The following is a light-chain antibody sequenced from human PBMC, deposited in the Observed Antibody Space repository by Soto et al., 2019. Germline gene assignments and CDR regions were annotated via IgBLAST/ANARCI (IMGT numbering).Light chain of an antibody. CDR1: QAIRND. CDR3: LQHNSYPYT. J-gene: IGKJ2*01. V-gene: IGKV1-17*01. CDR2: AAS. Sequence: DIQMTQSPSSLSASVGDRVTITCRASQAIRNDVGWHQQKPGKAPKRLIYAASSLQSGVPSRFSGSGSGTEFTLTINSLQPEDFATYYCLQHNSYPYTLGQGTKLEIK.